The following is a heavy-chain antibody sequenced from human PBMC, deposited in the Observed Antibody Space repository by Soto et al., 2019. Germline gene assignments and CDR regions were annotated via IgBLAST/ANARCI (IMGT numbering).Heavy chain of an antibody. J-gene: IGHJ3*02. V-gene: IGHV4-31*03. CDR2: IYYSGTT. CDR1: GGSISSGGYY. CDR3: ATDETATDAFDI. Sequence: QVQLQESGPGLVKPSQTLSLTCTVSGGSISSGGYYWSCIRQNPGQGLELIGCIYYSGTTNYNPSLKSRLTISVDTSKNQFSLKLDSMTAADTAVYYCATDETATDAFDIWGQGTMVTVSS. D-gene: IGHD2-21*02.